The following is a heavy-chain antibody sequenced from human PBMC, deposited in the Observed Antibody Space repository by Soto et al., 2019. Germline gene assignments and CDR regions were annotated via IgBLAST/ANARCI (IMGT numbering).Heavy chain of an antibody. CDR2: IYYSGST. Sequence: SETLSLTCTVSGGSISSGDYYWSWIRQPPGKGLEWIGYIYYSGSTYYNPSLKSRVTISVDTSKNQFSLKLSSVTAADTAVYYCARGIYSDGPFDYWGQGTLVTVSS. J-gene: IGHJ4*02. V-gene: IGHV4-30-4*01. CDR1: GGSISSGDYY. CDR3: ARGIYSDGPFDY. D-gene: IGHD5-18*01.